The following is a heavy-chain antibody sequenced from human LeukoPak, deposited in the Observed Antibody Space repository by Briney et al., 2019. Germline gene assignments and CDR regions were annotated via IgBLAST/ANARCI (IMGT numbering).Heavy chain of an antibody. J-gene: IGHJ1*01. CDR2: ILYDGSNK. CDR1: GFTFSSYG. Sequence: GGSLRLSCAASGFTFSSYGMHWVRQAPGKGLEWVEVILYDGSNKYYADSVKDRFTISRDNSKNTLYLQMNSLRAEDTAVYYCAKGTLDAPHEYFQHWGQGTLVTVSS. D-gene: IGHD2-8*01. V-gene: IGHV3-30*18. CDR3: AKGTLDAPHEYFQH.